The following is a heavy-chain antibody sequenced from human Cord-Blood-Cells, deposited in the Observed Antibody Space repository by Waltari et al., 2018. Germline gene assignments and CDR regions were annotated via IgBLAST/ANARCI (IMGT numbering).Heavy chain of an antibody. CDR1: GFTFSSYG. Sequence: QVQLVESGGGVVQPGRSLRLSCAASGFTFSSYGMHWVRQAPGKGLEWVAVKSYDGSNKYYADSVKGRFTISRDNSKNTLYLQMNSLRAEDTAVYYCAKGGLEWLFDYWGQGTLVTVSS. D-gene: IGHD3-3*01. CDR3: AKGGLEWLFDY. CDR2: KSYDGSNK. J-gene: IGHJ4*02. V-gene: IGHV3-30*18.